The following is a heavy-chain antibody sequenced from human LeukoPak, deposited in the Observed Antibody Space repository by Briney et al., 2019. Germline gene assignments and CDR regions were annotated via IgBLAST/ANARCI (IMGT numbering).Heavy chain of an antibody. J-gene: IGHJ4*02. D-gene: IGHD4-17*01. CDR3: ARAEDYGDYVGY. CDR1: GGSISSSSYY. V-gene: IGHV4-39*07. Sequence: PSETLSLTCTVSGGSISSSSYYWGWIRQPPGKGLEWIGSIYYSGSTNYNPSPKSRVTISVDTSKNQFSLKLSSVTAADTAVYYCARAEDYGDYVGYWGQGTLVTVSS. CDR2: IYYSGST.